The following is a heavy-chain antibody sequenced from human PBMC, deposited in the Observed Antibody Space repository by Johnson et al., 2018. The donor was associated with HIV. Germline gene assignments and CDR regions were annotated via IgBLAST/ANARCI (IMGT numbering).Heavy chain of an antibody. D-gene: IGHD4-17*01. J-gene: IGHJ3*02. V-gene: IGHV3-66*01. Sequence: MLLVESGGGLVQPGGSLRLSCAASGFTVSSNYMSWVRQAPGKGLEWVSTFYSGDSTYYADSVKCRFTISRDNSKNTLYLQMNSLRAEDTAVYYCARMTTTVSHHDAFDIWGQGTMVTVSS. CDR1: GFTVSSNY. CDR2: FYSGDST. CDR3: ARMTTTVSHHDAFDI.